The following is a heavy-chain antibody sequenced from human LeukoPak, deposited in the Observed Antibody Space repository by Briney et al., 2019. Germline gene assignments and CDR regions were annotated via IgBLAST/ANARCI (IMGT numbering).Heavy chain of an antibody. D-gene: IGHD2-15*01. V-gene: IGHV3-74*03. CDR3: AKDWLGIVVVVESLIELFDY. J-gene: IGHJ4*02. CDR1: GLTFNSYW. CDR2: INGDASNT. Sequence: GSLRLSCAASGLTFNSYWMHWVRQVAGKGLVWVARINGDASNTTYADSVKGRFTISRDNSKNTLYLQMNSLRAEDTAVYYCAKDWLGIVVVVESLIELFDYWGQGTLVTVSS.